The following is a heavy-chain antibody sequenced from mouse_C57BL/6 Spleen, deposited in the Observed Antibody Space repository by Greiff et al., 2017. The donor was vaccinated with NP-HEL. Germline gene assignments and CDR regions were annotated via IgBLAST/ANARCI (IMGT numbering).Heavy chain of an antibody. CDR3: AREGDSSGYDFDY. D-gene: IGHD3-2*02. CDR2: IYPGDGDT. J-gene: IGHJ2*01. V-gene: IGHV1-82*01. CDR1: GYAFSSSW. Sequence: VQLQQSGPELVKPGASVKISCKASGYAFSSSWMNWVKQRPGKGLEWIGRIYPGDGDTNYNGKFKGKATLTADKSSSTAYMQLSSLTSEDSAVYFCAREGDSSGYDFDYWGKGTTLTVSS.